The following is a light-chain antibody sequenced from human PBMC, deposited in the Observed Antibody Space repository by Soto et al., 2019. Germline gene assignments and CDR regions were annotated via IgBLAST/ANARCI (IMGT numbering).Light chain of an antibody. J-gene: IGLJ1*01. V-gene: IGLV2-14*01. CDR3: SSYTSSSTLG. CDR2: AVS. Sequence: QSVLTQPASVSGSPGQSITISCPGTRRDVGGYNYVSWYQQHPGKAPKLMIYAVSNRPSGVSNRFAGSKSGNTASLTISGLQAEDEAEYYCSSYTSSSTLGFGTGTKLTVL. CDR1: RRDVGGYNY.